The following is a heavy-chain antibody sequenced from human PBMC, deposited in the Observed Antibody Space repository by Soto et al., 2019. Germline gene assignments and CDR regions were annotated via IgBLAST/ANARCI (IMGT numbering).Heavy chain of an antibody. CDR1: GGSITSGGFF. V-gene: IGHV4-31*03. Sequence: PSETLSLTCTASGGSITSGGFFWSWVGQDPGEGLELIAYIYYSGYTYYHPSLKSRLSISMDTSKNQFSLKLSSVTAADTAVYYCARGSSPHYGMDVWGQGTTVTVSS. J-gene: IGHJ6*02. CDR3: ARGSSPHYGMDV. D-gene: IGHD6-6*01. CDR2: IYYSGYT.